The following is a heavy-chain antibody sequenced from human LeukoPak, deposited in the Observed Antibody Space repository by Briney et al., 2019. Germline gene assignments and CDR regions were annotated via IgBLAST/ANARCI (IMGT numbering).Heavy chain of an antibody. J-gene: IGHJ4*02. D-gene: IGHD3-22*01. V-gene: IGHV3-33*06. Sequence: GGSLRLSCAASGFTFSSYGMHWVRQAPGKGLEWVAVIWYDGSNKYYADSVKGRFTISRDNSKNTLYLQMNSPRAEDTAVYYCAKDLQNDYYDTSGFDYWGQGTLVTVSS. CDR3: AKDLQNDYYDTSGFDY. CDR2: IWYDGSNK. CDR1: GFTFSSYG.